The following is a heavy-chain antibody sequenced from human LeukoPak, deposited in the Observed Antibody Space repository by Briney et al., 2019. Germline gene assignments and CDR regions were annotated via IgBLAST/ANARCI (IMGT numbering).Heavy chain of an antibody. Sequence: GGSLRLSCAASGFKFSDHYIDWVRQAPGKGLEWVGRSRNKASSYTTEYAASVEGRFTISRDVSESTLYLQMNSLRTEDTAVYYCGRIAIYANNGMDVWGQGTTVTVSS. CDR2: SRNKASSYTT. J-gene: IGHJ6*02. CDR1: GFKFSDHY. V-gene: IGHV3-72*01. D-gene: IGHD2/OR15-2a*01. CDR3: GRIAIYANNGMDV.